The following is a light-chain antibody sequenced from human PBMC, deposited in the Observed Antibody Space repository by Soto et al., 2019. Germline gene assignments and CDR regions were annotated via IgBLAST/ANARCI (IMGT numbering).Light chain of an antibody. Sequence: QSVLTQPASVSGSPGQSITISCTASSSDVGGYNYVSWYQQHPGKAPKLMIYEVSNRPSGISNRFSGSKSGNTASLTLSGLQAEDEADYYCSSYTSSSTLVFGGGTKLTVL. J-gene: IGLJ2*01. V-gene: IGLV2-14*01. CDR1: SSDVGGYNY. CDR2: EVS. CDR3: SSYTSSSTLV.